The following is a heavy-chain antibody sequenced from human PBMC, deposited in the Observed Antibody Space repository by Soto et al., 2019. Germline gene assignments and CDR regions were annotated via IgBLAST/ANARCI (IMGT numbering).Heavy chain of an antibody. D-gene: IGHD6-13*01. Sequence: EVQMLDSGGGLAQPGGSLRLSCVGSGFTFMNYAMRWVRQAPGKGLEWVSAFTAGGDTYYADSVKGRFTISRDNSKNTLYLQMSSLRAEDTDVYYCAKRVQNTRTWSSLGPWGQGARVTVSS. V-gene: IGHV3-23*01. CDR2: FTAGGDT. CDR1: GFTFMNYA. CDR3: AKRVQNTRTWSSLGP. J-gene: IGHJ5*02.